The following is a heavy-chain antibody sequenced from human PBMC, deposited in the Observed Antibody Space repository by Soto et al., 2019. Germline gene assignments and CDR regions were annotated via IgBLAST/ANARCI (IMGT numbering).Heavy chain of an antibody. J-gene: IGHJ4*02. V-gene: IGHV3-66*01. CDR2: VYGAGYT. CDR3: SRDLRSGYTSAWG. CDR1: GFIVSSHY. D-gene: IGHD6-25*01. Sequence: WGSLRLSCAASGFIVSSHYMNWVRQAPGKGLEWVSVVYGAGYTYYADSVKGRFTISRDNSQNTLYLQMNNLRVDDTAVYYCSRDLRSGYTSAWGWGQGTLVTVSS.